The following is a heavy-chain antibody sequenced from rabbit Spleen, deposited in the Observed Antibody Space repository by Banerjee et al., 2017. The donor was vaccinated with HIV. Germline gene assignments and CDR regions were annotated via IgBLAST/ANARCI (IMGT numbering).Heavy chain of an antibody. V-gene: IGHV1S40*01. CDR2: IYAGSSGTT. CDR3: ARAGEGGDGYLNL. CDR1: GGSFSGDSY. Sequence: QSLEESGGDLVKPGASLTLTCIASGGSFSGDSYMCWVRQAPGKGLELIACIYAGSSGTTYYASWAKGRFTMSRTSSTTVTLQMTSLTAADTATYFCARAGEGGDGYLNLWGQGTLVTVS. D-gene: IGHD5-1*01. J-gene: IGHJ4*01.